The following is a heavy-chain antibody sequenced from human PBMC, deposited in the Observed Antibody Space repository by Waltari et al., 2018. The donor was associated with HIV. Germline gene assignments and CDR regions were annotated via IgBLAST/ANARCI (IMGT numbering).Heavy chain of an antibody. V-gene: IGHV1-69*18. CDR3: ARGADVGPDCYSHDY. D-gene: IGHD2-21*02. CDR1: AGAFNGYA. Sequence: QVLLEQSGGEGRKPGSAVNVSFKASAGAFNGYAFNWVRQAPGQGLEWVGRIIPKFGSTNYAQNVQGRVTVTADESTSTGYMELSGLRSADTAVYYWARGADVGPDCYSHDYWGQGTLVTVAS. J-gene: IGHJ4*01. CDR2: IIPKFGST.